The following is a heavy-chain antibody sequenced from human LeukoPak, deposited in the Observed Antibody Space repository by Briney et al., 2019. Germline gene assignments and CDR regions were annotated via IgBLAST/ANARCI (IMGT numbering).Heavy chain of an antibody. D-gene: IGHD3-3*01. CDR1: GGTFSSYA. V-gene: IGHV1-69*06. CDR2: IIPIFGTA. J-gene: IGHJ4*02. Sequence: SVKGSCKASGGTFSSYAISWVRQAPGQGLEWMGRIIPIFGTANYAQKFQGRVTITADKSTSTAYMELSSLRSEDTAVHYCTFAYYDFWSGYPHRFDYWGQGTLVTVSS. CDR3: TFAYYDFWSGYPHRFDY.